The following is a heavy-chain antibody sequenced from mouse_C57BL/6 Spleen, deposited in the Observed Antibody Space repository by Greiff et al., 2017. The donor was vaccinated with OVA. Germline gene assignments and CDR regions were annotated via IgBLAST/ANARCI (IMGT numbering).Heavy chain of an antibody. V-gene: IGHV1-52*01. CDR1: GYTFTSYW. CDR3: ARTLIYYGYDGDFDY. J-gene: IGHJ2*01. CDR2: IDPSDSET. D-gene: IGHD2-2*01. Sequence: VQLQQPGAELVRPGSSVKLSCKASGYTFTSYWMHWVKQRPIQGLEWIGNIDPSDSETHYNQKFKDKATLTVDKSSSTAYMQLSSLTSEDSAVYYCARTLIYYGYDGDFDYWGQGTTLTVAS.